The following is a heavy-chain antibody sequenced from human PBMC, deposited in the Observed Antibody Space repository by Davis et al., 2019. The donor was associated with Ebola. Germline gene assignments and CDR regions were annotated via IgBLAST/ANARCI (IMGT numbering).Heavy chain of an antibody. CDR2: INPNDGRT. D-gene: IGHD5-12*01. J-gene: IGHJ3*02. CDR3: TTPGGQDSGNDVFDI. V-gene: IGHV1-46*03. CDR1: GYTFTNYY. Sequence: ASVKVSCKASGYTFTNYYIHWVRQAPGQGLEWMGMINPNDGRTIYAQKFQGRVTVTRDTSTTTVYMDLSSLRSEDTALYYCTTPGGQDSGNDVFDIWGQGTMVTVSS.